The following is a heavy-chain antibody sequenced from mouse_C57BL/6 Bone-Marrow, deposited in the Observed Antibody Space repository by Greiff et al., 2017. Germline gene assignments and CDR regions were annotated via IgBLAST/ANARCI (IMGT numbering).Heavy chain of an antibody. D-gene: IGHD2-1*01. CDR2: IYPRSGNT. CDR3: ARGGGNSWYFDV. V-gene: IGHV1-81*01. CDR1: GYTFTSYG. J-gene: IGHJ1*03. Sequence: QVQLQQSGAELARPGASVKLSCKASGYTFTSYGISWVKQRPGQGLEWIGEIYPRSGNTYYNEKFKGKATLTADKSSSTAYMELRSLTSEDSAVYFCARGGGNSWYFDVWGTGTTVTVSS.